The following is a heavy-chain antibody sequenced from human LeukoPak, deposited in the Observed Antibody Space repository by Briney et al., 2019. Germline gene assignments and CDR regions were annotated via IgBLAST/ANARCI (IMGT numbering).Heavy chain of an antibody. CDR3: ARGYYGSGSYPDY. Sequence: GASVKVSCKASGGTFSSYAISWVRQAPGQGLEWMGRIIPILGIANYAQKFQGRVTITADKSTSTAYMELSSLRSEDTAVYYCARGYYGSGSYPDYWGQETLVTVSS. CDR1: GGTFSSYA. V-gene: IGHV1-69*04. CDR2: IIPILGIA. J-gene: IGHJ4*02. D-gene: IGHD3-10*01.